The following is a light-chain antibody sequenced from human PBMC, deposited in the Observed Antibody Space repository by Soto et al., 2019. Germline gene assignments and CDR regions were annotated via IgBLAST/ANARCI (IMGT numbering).Light chain of an antibody. CDR1: QSISSY. J-gene: IGKJ1*01. CDR3: QHYNSYSEV. V-gene: IGKV1-5*03. CDR2: KAS. Sequence: DIQMTQSPSSLSASVGDRVTMTCRASQSISSYLNWYQQKPGKAPKLLIYKASTLKSGVPSRFSGSGSGTEFTLTISSLQPDDFATYYCQHYNSYSEVFGQGTKVDIK.